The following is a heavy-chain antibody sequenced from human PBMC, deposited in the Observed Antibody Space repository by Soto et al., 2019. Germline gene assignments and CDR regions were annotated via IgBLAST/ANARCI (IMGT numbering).Heavy chain of an antibody. CDR3: ARVDSSGYQPFDY. CDR1: GGSISSGDYY. CDR2: IYYSGST. Sequence: SETLSLTCTVSGGSISSGDYYWSWIRQPPGKGLEWIGYIYYSGSTYYNPSLKSRVTLSVDMSKNQFSLKLSSVTAADTAVYYCARVDSSGYQPFDYWGQGTLVTVSS. D-gene: IGHD3-22*01. J-gene: IGHJ4*02. V-gene: IGHV4-30-4*01.